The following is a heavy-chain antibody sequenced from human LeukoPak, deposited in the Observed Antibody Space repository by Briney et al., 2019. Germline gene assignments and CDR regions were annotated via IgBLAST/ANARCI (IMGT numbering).Heavy chain of an antibody. D-gene: IGHD2-15*01. V-gene: IGHV5-51*01. Sequence: GESLKISCKGSGYNFSNYWIGWVRQMPGKGLEWMGIIYPGDSDTRYSPSFQGQVTISADKSISTAYLQWSSLKASDSAMYYCARRADCSGGSCYFSAEYFQHWGQGTLVTVSS. CDR2: IYPGDSDT. CDR1: GYNFSNYW. CDR3: ARRADCSGGSCYFSAEYFQH. J-gene: IGHJ1*01.